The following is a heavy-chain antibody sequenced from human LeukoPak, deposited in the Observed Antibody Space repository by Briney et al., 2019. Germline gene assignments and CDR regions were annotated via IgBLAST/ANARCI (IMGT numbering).Heavy chain of an antibody. D-gene: IGHD6-19*01. J-gene: IGHJ3*02. V-gene: IGHV3-23*01. Sequence: GGSLRLSCAASGFTFSSYAMSWVRQAPGKGLEWVSAISGSGGSTYYADSVKGRFTTSRDNSKNTLYLQMNSLRAEDTAVYYCAKDYADSSGWYRAFDIWGQGTMVTVSS. CDR2: ISGSGGST. CDR3: AKDYADSSGWYRAFDI. CDR1: GFTFSSYA.